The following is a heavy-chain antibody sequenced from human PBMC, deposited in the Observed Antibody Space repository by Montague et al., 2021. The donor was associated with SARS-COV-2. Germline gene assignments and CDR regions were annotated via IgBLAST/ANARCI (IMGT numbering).Heavy chain of an antibody. V-gene: IGHV4-34*01. CDR3: ARLGDGVVPSPILGVGPYYSYYYMDV. D-gene: IGHD3-10*01. J-gene: IGHJ6*03. CDR2: IHHGGST. Sequence: SETLSLTCAVHGGSFSTYSWNWIRRPPGKGLEWIGEIHHGGSTNYNPSLKSRVTISADTSKNQFSLKLTSVAAADTAVYYRARLGDGVVPSPILGVGPYYSYYYMDVWGKGTTVTVSS. CDR1: GGSFSTYS.